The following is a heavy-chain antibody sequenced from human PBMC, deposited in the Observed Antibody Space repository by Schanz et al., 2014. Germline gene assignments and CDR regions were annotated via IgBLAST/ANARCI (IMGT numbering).Heavy chain of an antibody. CDR3: ARGPLGTSP. CDR2: ISAYTNNT. CDR1: GYTFTAYG. Sequence: QVHLVQSGAEVKKPGASVKVSCQTSGYTFTAYGINWVRQAPGQGLEWMGWISAYTNNTNYAQKVQGRVTMTTDTSTSTAYMELSSLKSEDTAVYYCARGPLGTSPWGQGTLVTVSS. V-gene: IGHV1-18*01. J-gene: IGHJ5*02. D-gene: IGHD5-12*01.